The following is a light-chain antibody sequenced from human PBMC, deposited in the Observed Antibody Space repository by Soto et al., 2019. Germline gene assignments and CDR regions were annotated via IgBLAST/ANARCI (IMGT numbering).Light chain of an antibody. Sequence: DIQMTQSPSTLSGSVVDGVTITFRASQTISSWLAWYQQKPGKAPKLLIYKASTLESGVPSRFSGSGSGTEFTLTISSLQPDDFATYYCQQYNSYWTFGQGTKVDIK. CDR3: QQYNSYWT. J-gene: IGKJ1*01. CDR1: QTISSW. CDR2: KAS. V-gene: IGKV1-5*03.